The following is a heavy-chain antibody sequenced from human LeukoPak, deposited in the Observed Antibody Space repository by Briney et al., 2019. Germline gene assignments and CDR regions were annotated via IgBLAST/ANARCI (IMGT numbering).Heavy chain of an antibody. J-gene: IGHJ3*01. CDR2: VYYSGSA. CDR3: AKSGGGCSHSTGLYVFDV. Sequence: SETLSLTSAVSGDSVSGTGYCWGCIRLPPGKGREWHVTVYYSGSACYNTSLKGRAIMSEVTFRRHFSQRLSSVNAAGVAVYYWAKSGGGCSHSTGLYVFDVWGQGTMVTVSS. CDR1: GDSVSGTGYC. D-gene: IGHD3-22*01. V-gene: IGHV4-39*02.